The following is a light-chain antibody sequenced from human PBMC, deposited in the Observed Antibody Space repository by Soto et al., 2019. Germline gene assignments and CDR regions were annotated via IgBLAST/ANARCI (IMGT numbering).Light chain of an antibody. V-gene: IGLV1-44*01. CDR2: SNN. J-gene: IGLJ1*01. Sequence: QLVLTQPPSASGTPGQRVTMSCSGSESNIGSNTVHWYQQLPGTAPKLLIYSNNRRPSGVPDRFSGSKSGTSASLAISGLQSEDEADYYCAAWDDSLNGLYVFGTGTKLTVL. CDR1: ESNIGSNT. CDR3: AAWDDSLNGLYV.